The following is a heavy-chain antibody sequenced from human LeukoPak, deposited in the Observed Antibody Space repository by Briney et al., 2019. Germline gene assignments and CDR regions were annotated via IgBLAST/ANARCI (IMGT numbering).Heavy chain of an antibody. J-gene: IGHJ4*02. CDR3: ARWGGVYYDSSGYQDY. V-gene: IGHV1-69*13. Sequence: GASVKVSCKASGGTFSSYAISWVRQAPGQGLEWMGGIIPIFGTANYAQKFQGRVTITADESTSTAYMELSSLRSEDTAVYYCARWGGVYYDSSGYQDYWGQGTLVTVSS. CDR2: IIPIFGTA. CDR1: GGTFSSYA. D-gene: IGHD3-22*01.